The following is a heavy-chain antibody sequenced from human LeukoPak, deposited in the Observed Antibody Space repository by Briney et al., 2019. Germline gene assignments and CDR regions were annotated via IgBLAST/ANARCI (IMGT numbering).Heavy chain of an antibody. CDR3: ARESSSSGWYLAFDY. D-gene: IGHD6-19*01. CDR1: GYTFTGYY. CDR2: INPNSGGT. J-gene: IGHJ4*02. V-gene: IGHV1-2*02. Sequence: GASVKVSCKASGYTFTGYYMHWVRQAPGQGLEWMGWINPNSGGTNYAQKFQGRVTMTRDTSISTACMELSRLRSDDTAVYYCARESSSSGWYLAFDYWGQGTLVTVSS.